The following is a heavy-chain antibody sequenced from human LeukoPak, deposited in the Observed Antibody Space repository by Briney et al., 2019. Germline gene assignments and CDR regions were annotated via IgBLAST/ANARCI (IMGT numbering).Heavy chain of an antibody. J-gene: IGHJ3*02. CDR3: ARDSPQALAILHAFDI. V-gene: IGHV3-48*01. D-gene: IGHD5-12*01. CDR1: GFTFSSYT. Sequence: GGSLRLSCAASGFTFSSYTMNWVRQAPGKGLEWVSKISISSSTIYYADSAKGRFTISRDNAKNSLYLQMNSLRAEDTAVYDCARDSPQALAILHAFDIWGHGTMVTVSS. CDR2: ISISSSTI.